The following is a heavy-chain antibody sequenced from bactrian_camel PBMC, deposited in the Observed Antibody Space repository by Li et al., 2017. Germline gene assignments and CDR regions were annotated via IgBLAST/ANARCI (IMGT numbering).Heavy chain of an antibody. CDR2: IQTDGDT. Sequence: HVQLVESGGGSVQAGGSLRLACKGTGYTLSSNCLGWFRQAPGKDREWVATIQTDGDTSYSASVKGRFTISRDNAANILSLQMTNLKPADTGTYYCAADRPGYCYLRKRTAVGVQGRGTQVTVS. D-gene: IGHD2*01. V-gene: IGHV3S53*01. J-gene: IGHJ4*01. CDR1: GYTLSSNC.